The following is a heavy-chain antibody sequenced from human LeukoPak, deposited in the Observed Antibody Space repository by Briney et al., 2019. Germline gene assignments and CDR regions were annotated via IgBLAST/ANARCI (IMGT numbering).Heavy chain of an antibody. Sequence: SETLSLTCTVSGGSISSYYWSWIRQPAGKGLEWIGRIYTSGSTNYNPSLKSRVTMSVDTSKNQFSLKLSSVTAADTAVYYCARVRVVAATHYYYYGVDVWGQGTTVTVSS. J-gene: IGHJ6*02. CDR2: IYTSGST. V-gene: IGHV4-4*07. D-gene: IGHD2-15*01. CDR1: GGSISSYY. CDR3: ARVRVVAATHYYYYGVDV.